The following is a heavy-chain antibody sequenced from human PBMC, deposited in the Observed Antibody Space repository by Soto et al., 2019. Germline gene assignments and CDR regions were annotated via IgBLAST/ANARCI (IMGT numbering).Heavy chain of an antibody. D-gene: IGHD2-8*01. Sequence: EVQLVESGGGLVKPGGSLRLSCAASGFTFSSYSMNWVRQAPGKGLEWVSSISSSSSYIYYADSVKGRFTISRDNAKNSLYLQMNSLRAEDTAVYYCARECTNGVCRYYYGMDVWGQGTTVTVSS. CDR2: ISSSSSYI. V-gene: IGHV3-21*01. CDR3: ARECTNGVCRYYYGMDV. J-gene: IGHJ6*02. CDR1: GFTFSSYS.